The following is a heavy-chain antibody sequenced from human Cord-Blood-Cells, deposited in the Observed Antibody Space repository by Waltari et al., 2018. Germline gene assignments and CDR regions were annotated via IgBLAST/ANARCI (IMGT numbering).Heavy chain of an antibody. Sequence: EVQLVESGGGLVQPGGSLRLSCAASGFPFSGYWMSWVPTAPGKGLEWVANIKQDGSEKYYVDSVKGRFTISRDNAKNSLYLQMNSLRAEDTAVYYCARDYSQLGDAFDIWGQGTMVTVSS. V-gene: IGHV3-7*01. D-gene: IGHD6-13*01. J-gene: IGHJ3*02. CDR2: IKQDGSEK. CDR1: GFPFSGYW. CDR3: ARDYSQLGDAFDI.